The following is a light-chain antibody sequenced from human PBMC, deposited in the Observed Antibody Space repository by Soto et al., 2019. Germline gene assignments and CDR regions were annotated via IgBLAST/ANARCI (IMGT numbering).Light chain of an antibody. J-gene: IGKJ2*01. CDR1: QSVVYSDGNAY. Sequence: DLVMTQSPLSLPVTLGQPASISCRSSQSVVYSDGNAYLNWFQQRPGQSPRRLIYKASNRDSGVPDRFSGSGSGTDFTLKISRVEAEDVGVYYCMQGTYWPYTFGQGTKLEIK. V-gene: IGKV2-30*01. CDR2: KAS. CDR3: MQGTYWPYT.